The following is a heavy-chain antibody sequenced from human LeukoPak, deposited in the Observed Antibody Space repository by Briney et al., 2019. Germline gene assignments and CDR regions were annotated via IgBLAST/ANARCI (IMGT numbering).Heavy chain of an antibody. CDR3: THGGMYQLDY. V-gene: IGHV3-23*01. Sequence: QSGGSLRLSCAASGFTFSFYGMSCVRQSPGKGLEWVSAVSGSGGSTYYADSVKGRFTISRDNSKNTLYLQMNTLRAEDTAVYYCTHGGMYQLDYWGQGTLVTVSS. D-gene: IGHD2-2*01. CDR2: VSGSGGST. J-gene: IGHJ4*02. CDR1: GFTFSFYG.